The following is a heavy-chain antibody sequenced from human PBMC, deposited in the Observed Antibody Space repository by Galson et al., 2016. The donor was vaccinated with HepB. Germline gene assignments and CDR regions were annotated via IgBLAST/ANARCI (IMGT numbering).Heavy chain of an antibody. CDR1: GFTFSSYG. D-gene: IGHD2-15*01. CDR2: IWYDGGNK. CDR3: ARGGVAVAAKSYYYYGMDV. Sequence: SLRLSCAASGFTFSSYGMHWVRQAPGKGLEWVAVIWYDGGNKYYADSVKGRFTISRDNSKNTLYLQMNSLRAEDTAVYYCARGGVAVAAKSYYYYGMDVWGQGTTVTVSS. V-gene: IGHV3-33*01. J-gene: IGHJ6*01.